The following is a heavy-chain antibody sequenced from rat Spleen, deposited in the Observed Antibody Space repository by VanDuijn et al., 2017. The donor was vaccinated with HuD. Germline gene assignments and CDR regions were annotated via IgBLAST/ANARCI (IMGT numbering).Heavy chain of an antibody. J-gene: IGHJ3*01. V-gene: IGHV3-3*01. CDR3: AGSEGVHYNLPFAS. CDR2: INSAGST. D-gene: IGHD1-11*01. CDR1: GHSITNGYR. Sequence: EVQLQESGPGLVKPSQSLSLTCSVTGHSITNGYRWNWIRKFPGNKLEWMGYINSAGSTLFNPSLKSRISITRDTSRNQFFLQVNSVTAEDTSTYYFAGSEGVHYNLPFASWGQGTLVTVSS.